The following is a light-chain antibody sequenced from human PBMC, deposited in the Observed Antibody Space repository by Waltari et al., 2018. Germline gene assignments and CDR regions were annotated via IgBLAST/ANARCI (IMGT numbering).Light chain of an antibody. CDR3: QQYDNYPYT. CDR2: KAS. V-gene: IGKV1-5*03. CDR1: QIITNW. J-gene: IGKJ2*01. Sequence: DIQMTQSPSTLSASVGDRVTITCRASQIITNWLAWYQRKPGEAPKLLIYKASTLDMGVPSRFSGSGSGTEFTLTISSLQPDDFATYYCQQYDNYPYTFGQGTKLEIK.